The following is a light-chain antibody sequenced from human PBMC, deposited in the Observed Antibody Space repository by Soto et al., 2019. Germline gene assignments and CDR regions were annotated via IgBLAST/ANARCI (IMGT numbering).Light chain of an antibody. Sequence: GLTQSPGPLSLSPGEIDTLSCRASQSASNNYLAWYQQKRGQSPKLLIFGSTDRATGIPDRFSGSGSGTDFTLPISRLEPEDCAVYYCQQYGISPPYTFGQGTKLEIK. CDR3: QQYGISPPYT. CDR2: GST. J-gene: IGKJ2*01. CDR1: QSASNNY. V-gene: IGKV3-20*01.